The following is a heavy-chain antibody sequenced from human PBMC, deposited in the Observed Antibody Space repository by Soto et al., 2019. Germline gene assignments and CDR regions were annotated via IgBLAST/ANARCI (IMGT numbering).Heavy chain of an antibody. J-gene: IGHJ6*02. Sequence: ASGKVSCKASGYIFVNYGIAWVRQAPGQGLEWMGWISPYTGNTHSATKVQGRLTMTTDTSTSTAYMDLGSLTSDDTAVYYCVMVDNYVTPTPQDVWGQGTTVTVSS. CDR2: ISPYTGNT. D-gene: IGHD3-16*01. CDR3: VMVDNYVTPTPQDV. V-gene: IGHV1-18*01. CDR1: GYIFVNYG.